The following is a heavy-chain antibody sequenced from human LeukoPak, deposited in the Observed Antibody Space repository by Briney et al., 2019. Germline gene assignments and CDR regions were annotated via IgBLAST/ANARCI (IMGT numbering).Heavy chain of an antibody. Sequence: SETLSLTCAVYGGSFSGYYWSWIRQPPGKGLEWIGEINHSGSTNYNPSLKSRVTISVDTSKNQFSLKLSSVTAADTAVYYCARSSRNYYGSTVRNYFDYWGQGTLVTISS. CDR1: GGSFSGYY. CDR3: ARSSRNYYGSTVRNYFDY. D-gene: IGHD3-10*01. J-gene: IGHJ4*02. CDR2: INHSGST. V-gene: IGHV4-34*01.